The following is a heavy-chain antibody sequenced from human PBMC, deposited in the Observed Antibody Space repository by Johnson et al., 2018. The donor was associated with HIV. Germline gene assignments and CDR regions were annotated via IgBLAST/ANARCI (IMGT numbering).Heavy chain of an antibody. D-gene: IGHD3-9*01. Sequence: QVQLVESGGGVVQPGGSLRLSCAASGFTFSSYGMHWVRQAPGKGLEWVAFIRYDGSNKYYADSVKGRFTISRDNSKNTLYLQMNSLRAEDTAVYYCALIFTERGAFDIWGQGTMVTVSS. CDR1: GFTFSSYG. V-gene: IGHV3-30*02. CDR2: IRYDGSNK. J-gene: IGHJ3*02. CDR3: ALIFTERGAFDI.